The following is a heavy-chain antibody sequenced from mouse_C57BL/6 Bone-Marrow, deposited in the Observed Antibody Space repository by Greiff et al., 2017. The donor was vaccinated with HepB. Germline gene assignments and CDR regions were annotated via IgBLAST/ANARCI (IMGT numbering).Heavy chain of an antibody. CDR3: ARFGVRYFDV. Sequence: VKLQQPGAELVKPGASVKLSCKASGYTFTSYWMHWVKQRPGQGLEWIGMIHPNSGSTNYNEKFKSKATLTVDKSSSTAYMQLSSLTSEDSAVYYCARFGVRYFDVWGTGTTVTVSS. V-gene: IGHV1-64*01. J-gene: IGHJ1*03. CDR2: IHPNSGST. CDR1: GYTFTSYW.